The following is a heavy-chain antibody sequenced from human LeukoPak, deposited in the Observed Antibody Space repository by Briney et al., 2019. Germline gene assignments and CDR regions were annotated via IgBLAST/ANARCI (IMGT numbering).Heavy chain of an antibody. CDR3: AKDIVVVPASIGAFDI. J-gene: IGHJ3*02. Sequence: GGSLRLSCAASGFTFSSYAMHWVRQAPGKGLEWVSVISYDGSNKYYADSVKGRFTISRDNSKNTLYLQMNSLRAEDTAVYYCAKDIVVVPASIGAFDIWGRGTMVTVSS. D-gene: IGHD2-2*01. CDR1: GFTFSSYA. CDR2: ISYDGSNK. V-gene: IGHV3-30-3*01.